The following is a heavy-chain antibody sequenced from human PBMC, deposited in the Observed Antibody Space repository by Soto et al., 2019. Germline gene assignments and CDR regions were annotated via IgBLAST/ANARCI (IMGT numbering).Heavy chain of an antibody. CDR3: ARGCITIFGVVRMDV. J-gene: IGHJ6*04. CDR2: ISAYNGNT. Sequence: ASVKVSCKASGYTFTSYGISWVRQAPGQGLEWMGWISAYNGNTNYAQKLQGRVTMTTATSTSTAYMELWSLRSVDTAVYYCARGCITIFGVVRMDVWGKGTTVSVSS. D-gene: IGHD3-3*01. CDR1: GYTFTSYG. V-gene: IGHV1-18*01.